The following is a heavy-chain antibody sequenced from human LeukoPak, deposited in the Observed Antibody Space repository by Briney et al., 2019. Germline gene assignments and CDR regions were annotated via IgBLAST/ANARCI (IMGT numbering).Heavy chain of an antibody. CDR3: AVTTRYYDSSGYLTYFDY. J-gene: IGHJ4*02. D-gene: IGHD3-22*01. CDR1: GFTFSSYS. CDR2: ISSSSSYI. V-gene: IGHV3-21*01. Sequence: GGSLRLSCAASGFTFSSYSMNWVRQAPGKGLEWVSSISSSSSYIYYADSVKGRFTISRDNAKNSPYLQMNSLRAEDTAVYYCAVTTRYYDSSGYLTYFDYWGQGTLVTVSS.